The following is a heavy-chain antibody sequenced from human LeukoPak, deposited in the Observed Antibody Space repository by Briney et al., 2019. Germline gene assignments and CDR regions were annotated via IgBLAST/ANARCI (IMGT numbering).Heavy chain of an antibody. V-gene: IGHV4-59*08. CDR1: GGSISSYY. CDR3: ARSIWFGELLPDY. J-gene: IGHJ4*02. D-gene: IGHD3-10*01. Sequence: SETLSLTCTVSGGSISSYYWSWIRQPPGKGLEWIGYIYYSGSTNYNPSLKSRVTISVDTSKNQFSLKLSPVTAADTAVYYCARSIWFGELLPDYWGQGTLVTVSS. CDR2: IYYSGST.